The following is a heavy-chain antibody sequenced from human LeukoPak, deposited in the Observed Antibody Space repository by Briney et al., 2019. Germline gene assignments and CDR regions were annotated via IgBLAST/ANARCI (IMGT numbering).Heavy chain of an antibody. J-gene: IGHJ4*02. CDR1: GFTFSNYG. Sequence: AGRSLRLSCAASGFTFSNYGMHWVRQAPGKGLEWVAVISYDGSNEYYADSVMGRFTISRDNSRNTLYLQMNSLRAEDSAMFYCARDLSSSQPFDYWGQGTLVTVSS. CDR3: ARDLSSSQPFDY. D-gene: IGHD6-13*01. V-gene: IGHV3-30*03. CDR2: ISYDGSNE.